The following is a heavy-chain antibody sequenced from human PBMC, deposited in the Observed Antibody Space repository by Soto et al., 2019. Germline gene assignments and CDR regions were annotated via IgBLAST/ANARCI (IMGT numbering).Heavy chain of an antibody. CDR1: GYTFTSYG. CDR2: ISAYNGNT. Sequence: ASVKVSCKASGYTFTSYGISWVRQAPGQGLEWMGWISAYNGNTSYAQKFQGRVTMTRDTSTSTVYMELSSLRSEDTAVYYCARLAYYDSSGSQSDAFDIWGQGTMVTVSS. J-gene: IGHJ3*02. V-gene: IGHV1-18*01. CDR3: ARLAYYDSSGSQSDAFDI. D-gene: IGHD3-22*01.